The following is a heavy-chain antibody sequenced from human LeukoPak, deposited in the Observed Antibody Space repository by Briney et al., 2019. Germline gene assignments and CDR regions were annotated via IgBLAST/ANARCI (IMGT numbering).Heavy chain of an antibody. Sequence: GGSLRLSCAASGFTFSSYAMSWVRQAPGKGLEWVSAISGSGGSTYYADSVKGRFTISRDNSKNTLYLQMDSLRAEDTAVYYCAKLWRAVVITTDAFDIWGQGTMVTVSS. CDR1: GFTFSSYA. D-gene: IGHD3-22*01. CDR2: ISGSGGST. CDR3: AKLWRAVVITTDAFDI. J-gene: IGHJ3*02. V-gene: IGHV3-23*01.